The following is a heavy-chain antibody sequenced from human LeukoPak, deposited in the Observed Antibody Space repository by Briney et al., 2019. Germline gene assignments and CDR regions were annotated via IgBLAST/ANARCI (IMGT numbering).Heavy chain of an antibody. V-gene: IGHV3-11*05. CDR2: ISSSSSYT. CDR3: AKGATVSATGTIDY. Sequence: SGGSLRLSCAASGFTFSDYYMSWIRQAPGKGLEWVSYISSSSSYTNYADSARGRFTISRDNAKNSLFLQMNSLRAEDTAVYYCAKGATVSATGTIDYWGQGTLVTVSS. J-gene: IGHJ4*02. D-gene: IGHD6-13*01. CDR1: GFTFSDYY.